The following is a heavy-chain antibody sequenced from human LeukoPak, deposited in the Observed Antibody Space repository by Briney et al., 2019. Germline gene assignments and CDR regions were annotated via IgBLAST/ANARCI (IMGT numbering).Heavy chain of an antibody. J-gene: IGHJ4*02. CDR1: GGSFSGYY. CDR2: INHSGST. D-gene: IGHD3-16*01. Sequence: SETLSLTCAVYGGSFSGYYWSWIRQPPGKGLEWIGEINHSGSTNYNPSLKSRVTISADTSRNQFSLRLSSVTATDTAVYYCANYVSRTMRDYWGQGTLVTVSS. V-gene: IGHV4-34*01. CDR3: ANYVSRTMRDY.